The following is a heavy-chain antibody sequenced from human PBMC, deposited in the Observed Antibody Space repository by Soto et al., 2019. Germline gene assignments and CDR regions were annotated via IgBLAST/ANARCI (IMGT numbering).Heavy chain of an antibody. J-gene: IGHJ6*02. Sequence: SVKVSCKASGGTFSSYAISWVRQAPGRGLEWMGGIIPIFGTANYTQKFQGRVTITADESTSTAYMELSSLRSEDTAVYYCARGSRYYDFWSGYPPGYYYYGMDVWGQGTTVTVSS. V-gene: IGHV1-69*13. CDR3: ARGSRYYDFWSGYPPGYYYYGMDV. D-gene: IGHD3-3*01. CDR2: IIPIFGTA. CDR1: GGTFSSYA.